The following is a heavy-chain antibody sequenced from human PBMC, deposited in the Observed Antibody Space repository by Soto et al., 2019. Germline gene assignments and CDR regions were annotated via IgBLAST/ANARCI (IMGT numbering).Heavy chain of an antibody. J-gene: IGHJ4*02. CDR3: ARHAHRSYDH. V-gene: IGHV4-59*08. CDR1: GGSMSRYY. CDR2: IYYTGST. Sequence: SETLSLTCTVSGGSMSRYYWSWIRQPPGKGLECIGYIYYTGSTNYNPSLKSRVTISVDTSKNQISLNLTSVSAADTAVYYCARHAHRSYDHWGQGILVTVAS.